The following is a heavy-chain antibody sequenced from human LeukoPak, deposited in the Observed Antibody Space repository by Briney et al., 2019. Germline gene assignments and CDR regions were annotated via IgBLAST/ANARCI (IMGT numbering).Heavy chain of an antibody. D-gene: IGHD3-22*01. CDR1: GITLSNYG. CDR2: ISDSGGRT. J-gene: IGHJ4*02. V-gene: IGHV3-23*01. CDR3: AKRGVVIRVILVGFHKEAYYFDS. Sequence: GGSLRLSCAVSGITLSNYGMSWVRQAPGKGLEWVAGISDSGGRTNYADSVKGRFTISRDNPKNTLILQMNSLRPEDTAVYFCAKRGVVIRVILVGFHKEAYYFDSWGQGALVTVSS.